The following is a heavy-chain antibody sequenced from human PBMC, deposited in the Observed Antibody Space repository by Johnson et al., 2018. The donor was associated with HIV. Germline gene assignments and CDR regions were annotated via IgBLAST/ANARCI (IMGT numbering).Heavy chain of an antibody. CDR1: GFTFSDYY. D-gene: IGHD2-15*01. Sequence: QVQLVESGGGLVQPGGSLRLSCAAFGFTFSDYYMTWIRQAPGKGLEWVSYISTSDGTIYSADTVKGRFSISRDNAKNSLYLQMNSLRAEDTAVYYCARSRDCSGGSCPEAFDIWGQGTIVTVSS. V-gene: IGHV3-11*04. CDR2: ISTSDGTI. CDR3: ARSRDCSGGSCPEAFDI. J-gene: IGHJ3*02.